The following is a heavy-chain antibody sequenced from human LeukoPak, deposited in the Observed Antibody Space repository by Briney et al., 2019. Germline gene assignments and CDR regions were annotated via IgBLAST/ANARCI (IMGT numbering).Heavy chain of an antibody. CDR2: TYYRSKWYN. J-gene: IGHJ4*02. D-gene: IGHD6-19*01. CDR1: GDSVSSKNAA. V-gene: IGHV6-1*01. CDR3: ARGFSSGWLDY. Sequence: SQTLSVTCAISGDSVSSKNAAWNWIRQPPSRGLEWLGRTYYRSKWYNDNAESVKGRISINPDTSKNQFSLQLNSVTPEDTAVYYCARGFSSGWLDYWGRGTLVTVSS.